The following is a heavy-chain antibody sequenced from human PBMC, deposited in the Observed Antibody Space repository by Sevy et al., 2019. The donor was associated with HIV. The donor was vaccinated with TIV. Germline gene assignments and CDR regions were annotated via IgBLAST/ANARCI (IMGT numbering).Heavy chain of an antibody. CDR1: GFTFSSYG. J-gene: IGHJ3*02. Sequence: GGSLRLSCAASGFTFSSYGMHWVRQAPGKGLEWVAVIWYDGSNKYYADSVKGRFTISRDNSKNTLYLQMNSLRAEETAVYYCARDTRSSLRFLEWENDAFDIWGQGTMVTVSS. D-gene: IGHD3-3*01. CDR3: ARDTRSSLRFLEWENDAFDI. V-gene: IGHV3-33*01. CDR2: IWYDGSNK.